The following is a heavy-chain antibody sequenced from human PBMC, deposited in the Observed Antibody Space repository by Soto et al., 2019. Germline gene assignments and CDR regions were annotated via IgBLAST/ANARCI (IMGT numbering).Heavy chain of an antibody. D-gene: IGHD5-18*01. CDR3: FRVRDTYGYSFDS. Sequence: GASVKVSCKASGYTFTSYGISWVRQAPGQGLEWMGWIRAYNGNTNYAQKLQGRVTMTTDTSTSTAYMELRSLRSDDTAVYYCFRVRDTYGYSFDSWGQGTLVTVSS. CDR2: IRAYNGNT. V-gene: IGHV1-18*01. J-gene: IGHJ4*02. CDR1: GYTFTSYG.